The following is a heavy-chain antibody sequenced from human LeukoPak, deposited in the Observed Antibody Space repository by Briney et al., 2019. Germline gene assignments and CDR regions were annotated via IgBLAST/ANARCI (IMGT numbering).Heavy chain of an antibody. CDR2: ISAGGGTT. CDR3: AKDRDCGTKTWAKGFDH. CDR1: GFIFSNYA. Sequence: GGSLRLSCAASGFIFSNYAMSWVRQAPGEGLEWVSGISAGGGTTYYADSVKGRFTVSRDNSKNTLYLQMNSLRAEDTALYYCAKDRDCGTKTWAKGFDHWAQGTLVTVS. J-gene: IGHJ4*02. D-gene: IGHD1-26*01. V-gene: IGHV3-23*01.